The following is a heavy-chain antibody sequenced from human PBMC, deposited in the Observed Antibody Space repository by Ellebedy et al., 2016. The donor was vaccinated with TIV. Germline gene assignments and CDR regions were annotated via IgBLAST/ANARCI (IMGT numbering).Heavy chain of an antibody. Sequence: ASVKVSCKVSGYTLTELSMHWVRQAPGKGLEWMGGFDPEDGETIYAQKFQGRVTMTEDTSTDTAYIELRSLRSDDTAVYYCAREAYYDILTGYYGYYGMDVWGQGTTVTVSS. CDR3: AREAYYDILTGYYGYYGMDV. CDR1: GYTLTELS. D-gene: IGHD3-9*01. J-gene: IGHJ6*02. CDR2: FDPEDGET. V-gene: IGHV1-24*01.